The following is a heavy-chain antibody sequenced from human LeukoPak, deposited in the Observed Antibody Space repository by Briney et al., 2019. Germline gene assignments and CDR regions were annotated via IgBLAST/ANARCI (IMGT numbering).Heavy chain of an antibody. Sequence: GASVKVSCKASGGTFSSYAISWVRQAPGQGLEWMGGIIPIFGTANYAQKFQGRVTITADESTSTAYMELSSLRSEDTAVYYCARVPTPSLLYYYYMDVWGKGTTVTVSS. D-gene: IGHD2-15*01. CDR3: ARVPTPSLLYYYYMDV. V-gene: IGHV1-69*01. J-gene: IGHJ6*03. CDR1: GGTFSSYA. CDR2: IIPIFGTA.